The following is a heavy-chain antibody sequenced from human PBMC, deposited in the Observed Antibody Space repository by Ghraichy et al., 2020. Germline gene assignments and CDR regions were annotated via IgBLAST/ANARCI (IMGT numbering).Heavy chain of an antibody. CDR1: GFTFAGYT. J-gene: IGHJ4*02. CDR2: ITGSGGST. CDR3: AKGRGYSYGYFDY. Sequence: GSLRLSCAASGFTFAGYTMSWVRQAPGKGLEWVSGITGSGGSTYYADSMKGRFTISRDNSKNTLYLQMNSLRAEDTAVYYCAKGRGYSYGYFDYWGQGTLFTVSS. V-gene: IGHV3-23*01. D-gene: IGHD5-18*01.